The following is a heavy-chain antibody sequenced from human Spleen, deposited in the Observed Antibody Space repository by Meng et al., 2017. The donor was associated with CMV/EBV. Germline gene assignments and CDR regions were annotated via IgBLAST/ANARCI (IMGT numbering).Heavy chain of an antibody. CDR3: ARTTLYYDCWSYYYTPDEAFDI. CDR1: GGSISSGDYY. J-gene: IGHJ3*02. Sequence: SETLSLTCTVSGGSISSGDYYWSWLRQPPGKGLEWIGYIYYSGSTHYNPSLKSPVTISVDTSKNQFSLTLSSVTAADTAVYYCARTTLYYDCWSYYYTPDEAFDIWGQGTMVTVSS. V-gene: IGHV4-61*08. D-gene: IGHD3-3*01. CDR2: IYYSGST.